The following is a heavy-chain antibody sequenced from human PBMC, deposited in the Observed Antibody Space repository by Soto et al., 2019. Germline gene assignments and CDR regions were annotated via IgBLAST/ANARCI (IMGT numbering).Heavy chain of an antibody. CDR2: ITISVSTT. Sequence: CLRLSCATSGFTFSDYYMSWIRQAPGKGLEWFSSITISVSTTYYTDYVKGRFTIYRDNAKNSLYLQMNSLRAEETAVYYCARERYSYATYYFNXWGQVTLVTVSX. CDR3: ARERYSYATYYFNX. D-gene: IGHD5-18*01. V-gene: IGHV3-11*01. CDR1: GFTFSDYY. J-gene: IGHJ4*02.